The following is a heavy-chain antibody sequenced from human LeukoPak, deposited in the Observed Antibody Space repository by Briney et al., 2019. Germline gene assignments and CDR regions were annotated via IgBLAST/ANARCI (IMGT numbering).Heavy chain of an antibody. Sequence: SGGSLRLSCAASGFTFSSYWMHWVRQAPGKGLVWVSRINSDGSSTSYADSVKGRFTISRDNAKNTLYLQMNSLRAEDTAVYYCARVGYSSSWDDYWGQGTLVTVSS. CDR3: ARVGYSSSWDDY. CDR2: INSDGSST. V-gene: IGHV3-74*01. D-gene: IGHD6-13*01. J-gene: IGHJ4*02. CDR1: GFTFSSYW.